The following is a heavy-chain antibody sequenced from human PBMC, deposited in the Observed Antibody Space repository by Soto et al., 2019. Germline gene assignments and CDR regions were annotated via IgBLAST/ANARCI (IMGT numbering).Heavy chain of an antibody. J-gene: IGHJ4*02. D-gene: IGHD5-12*01. CDR1: GFTFSTHA. Sequence: PGGSLRLSCAASGFTFSTHAMHWVRQAPGKGLECVAIVSFDGSNKYYADSVKGRFTISRDNSKNTLYLQMSGLRAEDTAVYYCARDGMLRLHHFDYWGQGTLVTVSS. V-gene: IGHV3-30-3*01. CDR2: VSFDGSNK. CDR3: ARDGMLRLHHFDY.